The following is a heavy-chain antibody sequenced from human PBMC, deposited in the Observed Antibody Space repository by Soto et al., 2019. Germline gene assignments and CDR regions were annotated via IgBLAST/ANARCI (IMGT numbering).Heavy chain of an antibody. CDR3: AGGIAARPLGY. J-gene: IGHJ4*02. CDR2: IYHSGST. Sequence: QLQLQESGSGLVKPSQTLSLTCAVSGGSISSGGYSWSWIRQPPGKGLEWIGYIYHSGSTYYNPFRKXRXTXSXXRAKNQFSLKLSSVTAADTAVYYCAGGIAARPLGYWGQGTLVTVSS. CDR1: GGSISSGGYS. D-gene: IGHD6-6*01. V-gene: IGHV4-30-2*01.